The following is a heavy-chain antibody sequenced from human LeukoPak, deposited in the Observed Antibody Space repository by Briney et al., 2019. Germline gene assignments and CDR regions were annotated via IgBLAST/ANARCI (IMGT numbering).Heavy chain of an antibody. CDR2: IWYDGSND. CDR1: GFNFGSDA. CDR3: ARDPSGSGWSLNY. J-gene: IGHJ4*02. D-gene: IGHD6-19*01. V-gene: IGHV3-33*01. Sequence: GGSLRLSCTASGFNFGSDAMHWVRQAPGKGLEWVAFIWYDGSNDHYADSVKGRFTISRENSKNTVCLQMNSLRVEDTAVYYCARDPSGSGWSLNYWGQGTLVTVSS.